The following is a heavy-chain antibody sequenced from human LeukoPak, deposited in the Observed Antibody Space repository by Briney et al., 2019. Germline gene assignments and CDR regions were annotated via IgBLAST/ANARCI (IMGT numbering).Heavy chain of an antibody. Sequence: PGGSLRLSCAASGFTFRNYGMHWVRQAPGKGLEWVAVISNDGSDKYHTDSVKGRFTISRDNSQNTLYLQMNSLRAEDTAVYYCAKDSTTSGSYYGMDVWGQGTTVTVSS. J-gene: IGHJ6*02. CDR1: GFTFRNYG. CDR3: AKDSTTSGSYYGMDV. V-gene: IGHV3-30*18. D-gene: IGHD1-26*01. CDR2: ISNDGSDK.